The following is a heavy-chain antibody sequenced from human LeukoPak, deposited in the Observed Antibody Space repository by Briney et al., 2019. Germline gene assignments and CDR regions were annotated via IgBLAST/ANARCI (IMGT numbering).Heavy chain of an antibody. CDR1: GFNIEEYA. D-gene: IGHD3-16*01. V-gene: IGHV3-43*02. CDR3: ATWAFYHDLDV. Sequence: PGGSLRLSCTASGFNIEEYAMHWVRQRPGKGLEWVGVISAEGRTDHADSVRGRFTISRDNSKESLFLQMTSLRDEDTALYYCATWAFYHDLDVWGQGTTVTVSS. CDR2: ISAEGRT. J-gene: IGHJ6*02.